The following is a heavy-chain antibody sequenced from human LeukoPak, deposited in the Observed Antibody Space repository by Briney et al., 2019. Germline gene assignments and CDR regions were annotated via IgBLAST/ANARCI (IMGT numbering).Heavy chain of an antibody. V-gene: IGHV4-39*01. J-gene: IGHJ6*03. CDR1: GGSISSSSYY. D-gene: IGHD3-22*01. CDR3: ARHVNRGIVVVIREPPYYMDV. CDR2: IYYSGSA. Sequence: SETLSLTCTASGGSISSSSYYWGWIRQPPGKGLEWIGSIYYSGSAYYNPSLKSRVTISVDTSKNQFSLTLSSVTAADTAVYYCARHVNRGIVVVIREPPYYMDVWGKGTTVTVSS.